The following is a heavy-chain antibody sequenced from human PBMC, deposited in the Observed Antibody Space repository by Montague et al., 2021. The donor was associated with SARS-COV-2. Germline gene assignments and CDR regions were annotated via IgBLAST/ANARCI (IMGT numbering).Heavy chain of an antibody. V-gene: IGHV3-23*03. J-gene: IGHJ5*02. CDR1: GFTFSNSP. CDR3: AKVGDILTGYSLINLDA. Sequence: SLRLSCAASGFTFSNSPMSWVRQAPGKGPEWVSVIHSAGRGTYYADSXXGRFTISRDNPKNTVYLQMNSLRDMDTALYYCAKVGDILTGYSLINLDAWGQGTLVVVSS. CDR2: IHSAGRGT. D-gene: IGHD3-9*01.